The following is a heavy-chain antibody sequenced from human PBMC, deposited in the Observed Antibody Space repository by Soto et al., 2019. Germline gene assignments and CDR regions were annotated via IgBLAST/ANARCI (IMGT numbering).Heavy chain of an antibody. Sequence: GGSLRLSCAASGFTFSSYAMHWVRQAPGKGLEWVAVISYDGSNKYYADSVKGRFTISRDNSKNTLYLQMNSLRAEDTAVYCCAREGGSYCSGGSCYGSHYYYGMDVWGQGTTVTVSS. CDR2: ISYDGSNK. J-gene: IGHJ6*02. D-gene: IGHD2-15*01. V-gene: IGHV3-30*04. CDR3: AREGGSYCSGGSCYGSHYYYGMDV. CDR1: GFTFSSYA.